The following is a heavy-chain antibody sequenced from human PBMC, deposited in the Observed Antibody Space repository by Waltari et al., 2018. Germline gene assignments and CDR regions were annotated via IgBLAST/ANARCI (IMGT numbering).Heavy chain of an antibody. Sequence: QVQLVQSGAEVKKPGASVKVSCKASGYTFTGYYMHWVRQAPGQGLEWRGWINPNSGGTNYAQKFPGKVTMTRDTAISTAYMELSRLRSDDTAVYYRARSFNGVVPAASMDVWGKGTTVTVSS. J-gene: IGHJ6*03. CDR1: GYTFTGYY. CDR2: INPNSGGT. V-gene: IGHV1-2*02. D-gene: IGHD2-2*01. CDR3: ARSFNGVVPAASMDV.